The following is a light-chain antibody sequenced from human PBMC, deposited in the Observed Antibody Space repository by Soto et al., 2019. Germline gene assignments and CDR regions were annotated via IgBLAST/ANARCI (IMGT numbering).Light chain of an antibody. CDR3: MQGTHWPYT. CDR1: QSLVHSDGNTH. V-gene: IGKV2-30*02. Sequence: DVVMTQSPLSLPVTLGQPASISCRSTQSLVHSDGNTHLNWFQQRPGQSPRRIICKVSNRDSGVPDRFRGSASGTDFTLKISRVEAEDVGVYYCMQGTHWPYTFGQGTKLEIK. CDR2: KVS. J-gene: IGKJ2*01.